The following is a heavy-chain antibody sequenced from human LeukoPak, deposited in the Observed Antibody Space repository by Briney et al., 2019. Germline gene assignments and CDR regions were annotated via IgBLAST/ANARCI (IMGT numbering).Heavy chain of an antibody. CDR2: TS. J-gene: IGHJ5*02. CDR1: GGSMTAGDYY. D-gene: IGHD4-11*01. CDR3: ARGVSFDYNINCFDP. V-gene: IGHV4-39*07. Sequence: SETLSLTCTVSGGSMTAGDYYWGWVRQPPGTGLQWIATSYQGASLKSRVTISLDTSKNQFSLRLTSVTAADTAVYYCARGVSFDYNINCFDPWGQGTLVTVSS.